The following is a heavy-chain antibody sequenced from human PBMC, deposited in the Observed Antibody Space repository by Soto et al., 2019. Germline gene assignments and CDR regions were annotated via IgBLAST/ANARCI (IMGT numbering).Heavy chain of an antibody. CDR1: GFTISNNY. CDR2: IYAGGST. Sequence: EVQLVESGGGLVQPGGSLRLSCAASGFTISNNYMSWVRQAPGKGLEWVSVIYAGGSTYYADSVKGRFTISRDNSKNTLFLQMNSRRAEDTAVYYCARTNYGSGSDPHYYWGQGTLVTVSP. CDR3: ARTNYGSGSDPHYY. V-gene: IGHV3-66*01. D-gene: IGHD3-10*01. J-gene: IGHJ4*02.